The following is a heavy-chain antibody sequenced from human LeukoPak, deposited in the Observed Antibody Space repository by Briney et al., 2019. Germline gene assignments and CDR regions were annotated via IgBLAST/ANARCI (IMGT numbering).Heavy chain of an antibody. V-gene: IGHV3-23*01. CDR1: GFTFSSYA. CDR3: AKGGCSGNSCYLDNWFDP. J-gene: IGHJ5*02. D-gene: IGHD2-2*01. CDR2: ISPSGGST. Sequence: GGSLRLSCAASGFTFSSYAMSWVRQAPGKGLEWVSVISPSGGSTYYAASVKGRFTISRDNSKNTLYLQINSLRAEDTAVYYCAKGGCSGNSCYLDNWFDPWGQGPLVTVSS.